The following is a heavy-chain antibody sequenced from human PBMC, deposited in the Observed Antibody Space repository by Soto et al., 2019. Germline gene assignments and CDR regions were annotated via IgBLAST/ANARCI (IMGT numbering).Heavy chain of an antibody. D-gene: IGHD2-2*02. V-gene: IGHV3-64*01. CDR3: ARGDCSSTSCYMPNYYYYGMDV. CDR1: GFTFSSYA. J-gene: IGHJ6*02. Sequence: EVQLVESGGGLVQPGGSLRLSCAASGFTFSSYAMHWVRQAPGKGLEYVSAISSNGGSTYYANSVKGRFTISRDNSKNTLYLQMGSLRAEDMAVYYCARGDCSSTSCYMPNYYYYGMDVWGQGTTVTVSS. CDR2: ISSNGGST.